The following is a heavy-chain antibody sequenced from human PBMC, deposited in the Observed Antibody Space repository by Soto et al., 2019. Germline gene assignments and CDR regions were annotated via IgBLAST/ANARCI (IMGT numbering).Heavy chain of an antibody. V-gene: IGHV2-5*02. CDR2: IYWDNDK. CDR3: AHSGAYLGSS. J-gene: IGHJ5*02. Sequence: QITLKESGPTLVKPTQTLTLTCTFSGFSLSTSGVGVAWIRQPPGKALEWLALIYWDNDKRYSPSLKSRLTITKDTAENQMVLTMTDMDPVDTATYYCAHSGAYLGSSWGQGTLVTVSS. D-gene: IGHD4-17*01. CDR1: GFSLSTSGVG.